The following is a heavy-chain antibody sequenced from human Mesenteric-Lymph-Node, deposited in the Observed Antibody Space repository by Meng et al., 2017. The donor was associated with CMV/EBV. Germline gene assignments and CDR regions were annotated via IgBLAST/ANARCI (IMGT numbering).Heavy chain of an antibody. V-gene: IGHV3-7*03. Sequence: GESLKISCAASGFTFSSFWMTWVRQAPGKGLEWVANIKRDETEKYYVDSVKGRFTISRDNAKNSLYLQMNSLRAEDTALYYCARRGTTGYYFDSWGQGMLVTVSS. CDR3: ARRGTTGYYFDS. CDR2: IKRDETEK. J-gene: IGHJ4*02. D-gene: IGHD3-9*01. CDR1: GFTFSSFW.